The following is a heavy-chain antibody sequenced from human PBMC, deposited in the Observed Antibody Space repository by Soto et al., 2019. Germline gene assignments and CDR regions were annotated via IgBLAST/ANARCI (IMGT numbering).Heavy chain of an antibody. V-gene: IGHV1-2*02. CDR2: INPNSGAT. Sequence: ASVKVSCKASGYTFTGYFMHWVRQAPGQGLEWMGWINPNSGATKYAQKFQGRVTLSRDTSISTAYMELSGLRSDDTAVYYCARGGGTILAPLPWGQGTLVTDSS. CDR3: ARGGGTILAPLP. CDR1: GYTFTGYF. D-gene: IGHD3-3*01. J-gene: IGHJ5*02.